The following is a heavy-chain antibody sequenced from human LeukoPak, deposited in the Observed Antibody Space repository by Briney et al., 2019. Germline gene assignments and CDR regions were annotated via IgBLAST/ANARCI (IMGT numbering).Heavy chain of an antibody. V-gene: IGHV1-24*01. D-gene: IGHD3-22*01. CDR1: GYTLTELS. CDR2: FDPEDGET. J-gene: IGHJ4*02. Sequence: GASVKVSCKVSGYTLTELSMHWVRQAPGKGLEWMGGFDPEDGETIYAQKFQGRVTITRDTSASTAYMDLSSLRSEDTAVYFCARAAHYYDSSAYHYFFDYWGQGTLVTVSS. CDR3: ARAAHYYDSSAYHYFFDY.